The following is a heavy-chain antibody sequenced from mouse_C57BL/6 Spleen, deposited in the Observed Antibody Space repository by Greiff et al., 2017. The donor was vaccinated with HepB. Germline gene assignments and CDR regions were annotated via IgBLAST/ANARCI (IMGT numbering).Heavy chain of an antibody. CDR1: GFYIKDYY. D-gene: IGHD1-1*01. Sequence: EVQLQQSGAELVRPGASVKLSCTASGFYIKDYYMHWVKQRTEQGLEWIGRIDPEDGDTEYAPKFKGKATMTAAKSSNTAYLQLSSLTSEDTAVYYCTTTGPYYYGSLFAYWGQGTLVTVSA. V-gene: IGHV14-1*01. CDR3: TTTGPYYYGSLFAY. J-gene: IGHJ3*01. CDR2: IDPEDGDT.